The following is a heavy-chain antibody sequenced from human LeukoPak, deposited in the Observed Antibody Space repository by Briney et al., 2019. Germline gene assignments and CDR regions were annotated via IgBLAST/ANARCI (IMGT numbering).Heavy chain of an antibody. CDR1: GFTLSSYW. D-gene: IGHD3-10*01. CDR3: VRVDVGKDMVDIDY. CDR2: INGDGRIT. Sequence: PVRSLRLSCAASGFTLSSYWMHSVLQAPGKGLLWVSRINGDGRITTYADSVKGRFTIYRDTAKNTLYLQMNSLRAEDTAVYYCVRVDVGKDMVDIDYWGQGTLVTVSS. V-gene: IGHV3-74*01. J-gene: IGHJ4*02.